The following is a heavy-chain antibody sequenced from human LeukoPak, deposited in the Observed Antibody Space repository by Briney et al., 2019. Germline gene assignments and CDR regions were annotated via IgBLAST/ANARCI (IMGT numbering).Heavy chain of an antibody. J-gene: IGHJ4*02. D-gene: IGHD5-24*01. CDR3: AKEWLRSSADY. Sequence: GGSLRLSCAASGFTVSSNYMSWVRQAPGKGLEWVSVIYSGGSTYYADSVKGRFTISRDNSKNTLYLQMNSLRAEDTAVYYCAKEWLRSSADYWGQGTLVTVSS. CDR1: GFTVSSNY. CDR2: IYSGGST. V-gene: IGHV3-53*01.